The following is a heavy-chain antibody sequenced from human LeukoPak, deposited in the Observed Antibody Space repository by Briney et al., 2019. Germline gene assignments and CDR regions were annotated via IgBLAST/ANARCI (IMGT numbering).Heavy chain of an antibody. J-gene: IGHJ4*02. Sequence: SETLSHTCTVSGGSISSSSHYWGWIRQPPGKGLEWIGSIYYRENTYYNPSLKSRVTLFVDTSKNQFSLRLISVTAADTAVYHCARLVGATGAFDYWGQGTLVTVSS. CDR1: GGSISSSSHY. CDR3: ARLVGATGAFDY. V-gene: IGHV4-39*01. D-gene: IGHD6-13*01. CDR2: IYYRENT.